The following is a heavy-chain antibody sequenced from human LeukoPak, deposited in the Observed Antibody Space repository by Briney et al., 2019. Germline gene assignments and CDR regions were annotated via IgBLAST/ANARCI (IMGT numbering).Heavy chain of an antibody. CDR2: INHSG. Sequence: SQTLSLTCAVYGVSFSGYYWSGIRQPPGKGLEWSVEINHSGNNNPSLTPRVTVSVDTCRNELYLKVTSVTAANTALDFCAGSGSPSPTRRGKQGPAPYMDVWGKGTTVTVSS. V-gene: IGHV4-34*10. J-gene: IGHJ6*03. CDR1: GVSFSGYY. CDR3: AGSGSPSPTRRGKQGPAPYMDV. D-gene: IGHD2-15*01.